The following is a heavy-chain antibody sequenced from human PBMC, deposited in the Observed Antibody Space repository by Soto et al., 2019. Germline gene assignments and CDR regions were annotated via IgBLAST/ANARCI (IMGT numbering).Heavy chain of an antibody. J-gene: IGHJ5*02. Sequence: QVQLVQSGAEVKKPGASVKVSCKASGYTFTSYGISWVRQAPGQGLEWMGWISAYNGNTNYAQKLQGRVTMTTDTTTSPAYMELRSLRSDDTAVYYCARDRVVTPLGRGRGYWFDPWGQGTLVTVSS. D-gene: IGHD2-15*01. CDR3: ARDRVVTPLGRGRGYWFDP. CDR2: ISAYNGNT. CDR1: GYTFTSYG. V-gene: IGHV1-18*01.